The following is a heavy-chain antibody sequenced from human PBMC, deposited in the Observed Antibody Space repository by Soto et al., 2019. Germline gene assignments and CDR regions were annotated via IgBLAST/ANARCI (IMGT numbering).Heavy chain of an antibody. Sequence: EVQLVESGGGLVKPGGSLRLSCAASGFTFSSYSMNWVRQAPGKGLEWVSSISSSSSYIYYADSVKGRFTISRDNAKNSLYLQMSSLRAEDTAVYYCARDVGGGTYYFDYWGQGTLVTVSS. D-gene: IGHD1-26*01. J-gene: IGHJ4*02. CDR1: GFTFSSYS. CDR3: ARDVGGGTYYFDY. CDR2: ISSSSSYI. V-gene: IGHV3-21*01.